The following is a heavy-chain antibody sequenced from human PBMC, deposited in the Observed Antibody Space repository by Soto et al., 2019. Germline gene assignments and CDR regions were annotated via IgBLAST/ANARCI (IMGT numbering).Heavy chain of an antibody. CDR1: GYTFTTYF. CDR3: ARALYYGSGSSPMGYYYYGMDV. CDR2: INPSGGST. Sequence: GASVKVSCKASGYTFTTYFMHWVRQAPGQGLEWMGIINPSGGSTSYAQKFQGRVTMTRDTSTSTVYMELSSLRSDDTAVYYCARALYYGSGSSPMGYYYYGMDVWGQGTTVTV. D-gene: IGHD3-10*01. J-gene: IGHJ6*02. V-gene: IGHV1-46*01.